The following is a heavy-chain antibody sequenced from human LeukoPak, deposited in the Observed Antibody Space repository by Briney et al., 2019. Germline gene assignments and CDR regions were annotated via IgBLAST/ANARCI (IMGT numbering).Heavy chain of an antibody. CDR3: ARDRCSGGSCPTG. Sequence: PSETLSLTCTVSGGSISNGGYYWSWIRQPPGKGLEWIGYIYHSGSTYYHPSLKSRVTISVDRSKNQFSLNLNSVTAADTAVYYCARDRCSGGSCPTGWGQGTLVTVSS. D-gene: IGHD2-15*01. CDR2: IYHSGST. CDR1: GGSISNGGYY. V-gene: IGHV4-30-2*01. J-gene: IGHJ4*02.